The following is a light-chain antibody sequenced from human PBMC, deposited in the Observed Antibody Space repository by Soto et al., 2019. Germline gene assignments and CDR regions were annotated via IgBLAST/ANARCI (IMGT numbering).Light chain of an antibody. CDR3: QQSYSSLWT. CDR1: QTISSH. J-gene: IGKJ1*01. V-gene: IGKV1-39*01. Sequence: DIQMTQSPSSLSASVGDRVTITCRASQTISSHLNWYQQKPGKAPKLLIFAASSLQSGVPSRFSGSGSGTDFTLTISSLQPEDFATYYCQQSYSSLWTFGPGTTVEIK. CDR2: AAS.